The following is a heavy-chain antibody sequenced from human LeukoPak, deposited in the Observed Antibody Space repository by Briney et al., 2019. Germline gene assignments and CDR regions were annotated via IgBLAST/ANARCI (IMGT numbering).Heavy chain of an antibody. CDR2: ISAYNGNT. J-gene: IGHJ6*02. CDR1: GYTFTSYG. V-gene: IGHV1-18*01. CDR3: ARALIVVVPAATTYYYYGMDV. Sequence: GASVKVSCKASGYTFTSYGISWVRQAPGQGLEWMGWISAYNGNTNYAQKLQGRVTMTTDTSTSTAYMELRSLRSDDTAVYYCARALIVVVPAATTYYYYGMDVWGQGTTVTVSS. D-gene: IGHD2-2*01.